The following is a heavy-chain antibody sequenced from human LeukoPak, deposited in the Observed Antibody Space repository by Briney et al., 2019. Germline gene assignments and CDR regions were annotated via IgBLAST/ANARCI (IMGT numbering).Heavy chain of an antibody. V-gene: IGHV4-34*01. CDR1: GGSFSGYY. CDR2: INHSGST. Sequence: SETLSLTCAVYGGSFSGYYWSWIRQPPGKGLEWIGEINHSGSTNYNPSLKSRVTISVDTSKNQFSLKLSSVTAADTAVYYCARGRFYDFSSGYNQAYYFDYWGPGTLVTVSS. D-gene: IGHD3-3*01. J-gene: IGHJ4*02. CDR3: ARGRFYDFSSGYNQAYYFDY.